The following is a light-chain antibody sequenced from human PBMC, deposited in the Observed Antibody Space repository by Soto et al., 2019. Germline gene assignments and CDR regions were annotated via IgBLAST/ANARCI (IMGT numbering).Light chain of an antibody. V-gene: IGLV1-44*01. J-gene: IGLJ2*01. CDR3: SAWDDSLNGVV. CDR2: SNN. Sequence: QSVLTQPPSASGTPGQRVTISCSGSSSNIGSNTVNWYQQLPGTAPKLLIYSNNQRPSGVPDRFSGSKSGTSASLAISGLQSDDEADYYCSAWDDSLNGVVFGGGTKLPVL. CDR1: SSNIGSNT.